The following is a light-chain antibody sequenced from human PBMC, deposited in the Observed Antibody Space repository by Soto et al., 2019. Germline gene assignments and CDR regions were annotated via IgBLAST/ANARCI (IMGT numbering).Light chain of an antibody. Sequence: QSVLTQPPSASGTPGQRFTISCSGSSSNIGSNTVTWYQHLPGTAPKLLIYSNDQRPSGVPDRFSGSKSGTSASLAISGLQSEDEADYYCASWDDSRKGVVFGGGTKVTVL. V-gene: IGLV1-44*01. CDR2: SND. CDR1: SSNIGSNT. CDR3: ASWDDSRKGVV. J-gene: IGLJ2*01.